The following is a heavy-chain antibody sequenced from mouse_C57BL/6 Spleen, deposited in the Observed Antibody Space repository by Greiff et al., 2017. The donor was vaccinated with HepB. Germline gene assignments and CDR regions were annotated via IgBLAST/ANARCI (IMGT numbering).Heavy chain of an antibody. Sequence: DVMLVESGGDLVKPGGSLKLSCAASGFTFSSYGMSWVRQTPDKRLEWVATISSGGSYTYYPDSVKGRFTISRDNAKNTLYLQMSSLKSEDTAMYYCARLDYYGSSLYYFDYWGQGTTLTVSS. V-gene: IGHV5-6*02. CDR1: GFTFSSYG. CDR2: ISSGGSYT. D-gene: IGHD1-1*01. CDR3: ARLDYYGSSLYYFDY. J-gene: IGHJ2*01.